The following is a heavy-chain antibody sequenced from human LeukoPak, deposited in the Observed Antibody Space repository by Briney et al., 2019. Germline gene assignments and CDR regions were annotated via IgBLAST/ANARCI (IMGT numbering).Heavy chain of an antibody. J-gene: IGHJ4*02. D-gene: IGHD2-2*01. V-gene: IGHV3-7*03. CDR3: ARDIGYCSSTSCRELDY. CDR1: GFTFSSYW. Sequence: GGSLRLSCAASGFTFSSYWMSWVRQAPGKGLEWVANIKQDGSEKYYVDSVKGRFTISRDNAKNSLYLQMNSLRAEGTAVYYCARDIGYCSSTSCRELDYWGQGTLVTVSS. CDR2: IKQDGSEK.